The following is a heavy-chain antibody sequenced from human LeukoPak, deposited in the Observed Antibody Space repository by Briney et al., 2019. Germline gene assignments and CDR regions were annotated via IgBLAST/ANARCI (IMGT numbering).Heavy chain of an antibody. V-gene: IGHV4-59*01. CDR2: IYYSGST. J-gene: IGHJ4*02. D-gene: IGHD3-22*01. Sequence: PSETLSLTCTVSGGSISSYYWSWIRQPPGKGLEWIGYIYYSGSTNYNPSLKSRVTISVDTSKNQFSLKLSSVTAADTAVYYCATSDSSGVDCWGQGTLVTVSS. CDR1: GGSISSYY. CDR3: ATSDSSGVDC.